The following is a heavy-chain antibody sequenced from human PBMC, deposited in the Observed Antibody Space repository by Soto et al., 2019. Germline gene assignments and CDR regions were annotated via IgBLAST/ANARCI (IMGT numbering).Heavy chain of an antibody. V-gene: IGHV3-30-3*01. CDR2: ILYDGSNK. CDR1: GVTFGSYA. CDR3: ARDGPPTGYSNYYYYYYGMDV. Sequence: PWGLLRLCSAASGVTFGSYARHWVRQAPGKGLEWVAVILYDGSNKYYADSVKGRFTISRDNSKNTLYLQMNSLRAEDTAVYYCARDGPPTGYSNYYYYYYGMDVWGQGTTVTVSS. J-gene: IGHJ6*02. D-gene: IGHD6-13*01.